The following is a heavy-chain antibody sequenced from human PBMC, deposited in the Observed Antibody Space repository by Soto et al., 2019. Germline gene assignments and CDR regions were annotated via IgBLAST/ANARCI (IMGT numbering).Heavy chain of an antibody. CDR3: AKDLDTGSYSSNYGMDV. CDR2: ISGSGGST. V-gene: IGHV3-23*01. J-gene: IGHJ6*02. CDR1: GFTFSSYA. D-gene: IGHD3-10*01. Sequence: TGGSLRLSCAASGFTFSSYAMSWVRQAPGKGLEWVSAISGSGGSTYYADSVKGRFTISRDNSKNTLYLQMNSLRAEDTAVYYCAKDLDTGSYSSNYGMDVWGQGTTVTVSS.